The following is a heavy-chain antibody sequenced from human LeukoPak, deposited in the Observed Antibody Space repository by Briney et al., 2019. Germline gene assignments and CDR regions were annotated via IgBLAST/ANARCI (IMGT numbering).Heavy chain of an antibody. CDR1: GYSFTSYW. V-gene: IGHV5-51*01. D-gene: IGHD3-22*01. CDR3: ARLDYDSSCSYFAY. Sequence: GESLKISRKGSGYSFTSYWIGWVRQMPGKGLEWVGIIYPGDSDTRYSPSFQGQITISADKSISTAYLQWSSLKASDTAMYYCARLDYDSSCSYFAYWGQGTLVTVSS. J-gene: IGHJ4*02. CDR2: IYPGDSDT.